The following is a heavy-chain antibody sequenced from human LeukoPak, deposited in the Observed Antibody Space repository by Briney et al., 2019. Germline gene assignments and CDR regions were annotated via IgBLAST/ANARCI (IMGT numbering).Heavy chain of an antibody. V-gene: IGHV4-34*01. D-gene: IGHD6-13*01. CDR2: INHSGST. J-gene: IGHJ5*02. CDR1: GGSFSGYY. Sequence: SETLSLTCAVYGGSFSGYYWSWIRQPPGKGLEWIGEINHSGSTNYNPSLKSRVTISVDTSKNQLSLKLSSVTAADTAVYYCGSIAAAGEENWFDPWGQGTLVTVSS. CDR3: GSIAAAGEENWFDP.